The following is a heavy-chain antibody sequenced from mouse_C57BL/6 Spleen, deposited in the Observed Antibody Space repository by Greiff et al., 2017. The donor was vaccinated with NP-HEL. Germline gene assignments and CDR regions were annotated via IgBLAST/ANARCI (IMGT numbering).Heavy chain of an antibody. Sequence: VQLQQPGAELVKPGASVKLSCKASGYTFTSYWMQWVKQRPGQGLEWIGEIDPSDSYTNYNQKFKGKATLTVDTSSSTAYMQLSSLTSEDSAVYYCARSLITTVVAPDYWGQGTTLTVSS. V-gene: IGHV1-50*01. CDR3: ARSLITTVVAPDY. J-gene: IGHJ2*01. CDR1: GYTFTSYW. CDR2: IDPSDSYT. D-gene: IGHD1-1*01.